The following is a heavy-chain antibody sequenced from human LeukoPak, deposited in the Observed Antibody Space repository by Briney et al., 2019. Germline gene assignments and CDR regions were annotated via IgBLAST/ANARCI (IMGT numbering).Heavy chain of an antibody. CDR1: GFAFSSYE. CDR3: ARDGGRYSGWFDP. D-gene: IGHD2-15*01. J-gene: IGHJ5*02. V-gene: IGHV3-48*03. CDR2: ISSSGSTI. Sequence: GGSLRLSCAASGFAFSSYEMNWVRQAPGKGLEWVSYISSSGSTIYYADSVKGRFTISRDNAKNSLYLQMNSLRAEDTAVYYCARDGGRYSGWFDPWGQGTLVTVSS.